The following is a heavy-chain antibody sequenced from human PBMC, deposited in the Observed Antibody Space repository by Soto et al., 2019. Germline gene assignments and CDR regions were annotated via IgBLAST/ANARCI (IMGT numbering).Heavy chain of an antibody. CDR1: GYSFTNND. Sequence: QVRLVQSGAEVREPGASVKVSCKAPGYSFTNNDVTWVRQATGQGLEWMGWMNPGSGDTGYAQKFQGRVTMTRDISIATAYMELSSLRSDDTAIYYCARMATFGSLNWFDPWGQGTPVTVSS. CDR3: ARMATFGSLNWFDP. CDR2: MNPGSGDT. J-gene: IGHJ5*02. D-gene: IGHD3-16*01. V-gene: IGHV1-8*01.